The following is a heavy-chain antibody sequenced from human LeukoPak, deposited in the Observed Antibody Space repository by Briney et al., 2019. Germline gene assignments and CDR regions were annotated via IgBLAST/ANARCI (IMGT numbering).Heavy chain of an antibody. J-gene: IGHJ4*02. CDR1: GGSISSGSYY. CDR3: ARGGYCGGDCYFYY. Sequence: SETLSLTCTVSGGSISSGSYYWSWIRQPAGKGLEWIGRIYTSGSTNYNPSLKSRVTISVDTSKNQFSLKLSSVTAADAAVYYCARGGYCGGDCYFYYWGQGTLVTVSS. V-gene: IGHV4-61*02. D-gene: IGHD2-21*02. CDR2: IYTSGST.